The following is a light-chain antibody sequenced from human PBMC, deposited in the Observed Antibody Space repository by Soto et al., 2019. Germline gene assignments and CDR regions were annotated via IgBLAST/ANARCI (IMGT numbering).Light chain of an antibody. V-gene: IGKV3-20*01. Sequence: EIVLTQSPGTLSLSPGERATLSCRASQRISNSYLAWYQQKPGQAPRLLLYDASSRATGIPDRVSGSGSGTDFTLTISSLEPEDVAVYYCQQYARPPFAFGQGTKGESK. CDR3: QQYARPPFA. CDR1: QRISNSY. J-gene: IGKJ2*01. CDR2: DAS.